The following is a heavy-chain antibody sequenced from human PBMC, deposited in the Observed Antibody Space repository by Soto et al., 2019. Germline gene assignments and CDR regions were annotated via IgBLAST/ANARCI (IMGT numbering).Heavy chain of an antibody. V-gene: IGHV4-59*01. J-gene: IGHJ3*02. CDR1: GGSISSYY. CDR2: IYHSGST. D-gene: IGHD1-26*01. Sequence: SETLSLTCTVSGGSISSYYWSWIRQPPGKGLEWIGYIYHSGSTNYNPSLKSRVTISVDTSKNQFSLKLSSVTAADTAVYYCARVGVSGNYHLQAFVIWGPGIMVNLS. CDR3: ARVGVSGNYHLQAFVI.